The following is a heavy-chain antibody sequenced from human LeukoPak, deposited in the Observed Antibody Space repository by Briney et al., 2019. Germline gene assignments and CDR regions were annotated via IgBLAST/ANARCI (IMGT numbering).Heavy chain of an antibody. CDR3: AIAVPAAMGSGHDSDV. V-gene: IGHV4-39*07. J-gene: IGHJ6*04. D-gene: IGHD2-2*01. CDR2: IYYSGST. CDR1: GGSISSSSYY. Sequence: SETLSLTCTVSGGSISSSSYYWGWIRQPPGKGLEWIGSIYYSGSTYYNPSLKSRVTISVDTSKNQFSLKLSSVTAADTAVYHCAIAVPAAMGSGHDSDVWGKGTTVTVSS.